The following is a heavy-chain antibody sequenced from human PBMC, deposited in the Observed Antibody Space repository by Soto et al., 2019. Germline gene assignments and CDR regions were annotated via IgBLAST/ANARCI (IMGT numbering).Heavy chain of an antibody. Sequence: QVQLQESCPGLVKPSETLALTCTVSGASISGYYWSWIRTSAGKGLAWIGRIYATGTTDYNPSLKSRVMMSVDTSEKQFSLRLRSVTAADTGVYYCVRDGTKTLRDWFDPWGQGISVTVS. CDR3: VRDGTKTLRDWFDP. CDR2: IYATGTT. CDR1: GASISGYY. V-gene: IGHV4-4*07. J-gene: IGHJ5*02. D-gene: IGHD1-1*01.